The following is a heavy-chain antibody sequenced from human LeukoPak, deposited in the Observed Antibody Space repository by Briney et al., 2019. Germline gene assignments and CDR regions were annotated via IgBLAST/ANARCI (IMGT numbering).Heavy chain of an antibody. J-gene: IGHJ4*02. D-gene: IGHD2-21*01. Sequence: GGSLRLSCTTSGFTFRASAMHWVRQGPGKGLEWVAYIAHHGNNRYYVDSVEGRFTISRDNSKGVLYLQMNSLRGDDTAIYYCAKDGSWSCTDWGQGTLVTVAP. V-gene: IGHV3-30*02. CDR1: GFTFRASA. CDR2: IAHHGNNR. CDR3: AKDGSWSCTD.